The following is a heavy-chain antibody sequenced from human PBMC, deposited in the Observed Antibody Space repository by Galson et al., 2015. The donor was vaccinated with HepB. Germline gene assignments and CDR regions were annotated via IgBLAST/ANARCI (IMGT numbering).Heavy chain of an antibody. CDR1: GFTFSDYY. D-gene: IGHD4-17*01. CDR3: ARDAYGDYDLEIRQYWYFDL. Sequence: SLRLSCAASGFTFSDYYMSWIRQAPGKGLEWVSYISSSSSYTNYADSVKGRFTISRDNAKNSLYLQMNSLRAEDTAVYYCARDAYGDYDLEIRQYWYFDLWGRGTLVTVSS. V-gene: IGHV3-11*06. CDR2: ISSSSSYT. J-gene: IGHJ2*01.